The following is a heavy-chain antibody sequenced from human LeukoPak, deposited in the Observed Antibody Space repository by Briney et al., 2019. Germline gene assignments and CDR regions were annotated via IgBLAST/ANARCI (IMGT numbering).Heavy chain of an antibody. J-gene: IGHJ4*02. CDR1: GFTFDDYA. CDR3: AKDGGHSGYDHFDY. V-gene: IGHV3-9*03. D-gene: IGHD5-12*01. Sequence: GGSLRLSCAASGFTFDDYAMHWVRQAPGKGLEWVSGISWNSGSIGYADSVKGRFTISRDNAKNSLYLQMNSLRAEDMALYYCAKDGGHSGYDHFDYWGQGTLVTVSS. CDR2: ISWNSGSI.